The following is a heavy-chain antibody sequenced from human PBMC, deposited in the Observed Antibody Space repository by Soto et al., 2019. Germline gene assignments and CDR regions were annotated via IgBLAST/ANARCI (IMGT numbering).Heavy chain of an antibody. V-gene: IGHV5-51*01. CDR3: ARRVPMTVVDAAFDI. J-gene: IGHJ3*02. Sequence: GESLKISCKGSGYSFTSHWMGWVRQMPGKGLEWMGIIYPDDSDTRYSPSFRGQVTISVDKSINTAYLQWSSLKASDTAMYYCARRVPMTVVDAAFDIWGRGTMVTVSS. CDR1: GYSFTSHW. CDR2: IYPDDSDT. D-gene: IGHD3-22*01.